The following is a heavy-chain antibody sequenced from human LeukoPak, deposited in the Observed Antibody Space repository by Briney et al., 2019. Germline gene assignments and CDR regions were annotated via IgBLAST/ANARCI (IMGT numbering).Heavy chain of an antibody. J-gene: IGHJ1*01. CDR1: GGSLSAYY. V-gene: IGHV4-34*01. D-gene: IGHD4-23*01. CDR2: INHGGST. CDR3: ARYLDYGGNSRVFQH. Sequence: PSETLSLTCAVYGGSLSAYYWTWIRQPPGKGLEWIGEINHGGSTNYNPSLKSRVTISIDTSKNQFSLKLSPVTAADTAFYYCARYLDYGGNSRVFQHWGQGTLVTVSS.